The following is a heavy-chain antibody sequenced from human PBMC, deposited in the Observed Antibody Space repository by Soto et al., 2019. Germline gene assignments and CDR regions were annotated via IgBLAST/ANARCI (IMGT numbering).Heavy chain of an antibody. Sequence: QVQLEESGGRVVQPGRSLRLSCEASGFTFNTYSMHWVRQPPGKGLEWLAAIWYDGTQKYYADSVKGRFIISRDNSKKTLYLEMNSLSAEDTAVYYCARAGGTTVTGLWHFDSWGQGTLVTVSS. V-gene: IGHV3-33*01. CDR2: IWYDGTQK. J-gene: IGHJ4*02. D-gene: IGHD4-17*01. CDR3: ARAGGTTVTGLWHFDS. CDR1: GFTFNTYS.